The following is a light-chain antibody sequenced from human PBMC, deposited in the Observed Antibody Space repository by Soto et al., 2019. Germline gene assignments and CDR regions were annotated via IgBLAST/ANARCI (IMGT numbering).Light chain of an antibody. CDR3: QQRSNWPPLT. CDR1: QSVSSY. CDR2: DAS. J-gene: IGKJ4*01. V-gene: IGKV3-11*01. Sequence: EIVLTQSPATLSLSPGVRATLSCRASQSVSSYLAWYQQKPGQAPRLLIYDASNRATGIPARFSCSGSGTDFTLTISSLEPEDFAVYYCQQRSNWPPLTFGGGTKVEIK.